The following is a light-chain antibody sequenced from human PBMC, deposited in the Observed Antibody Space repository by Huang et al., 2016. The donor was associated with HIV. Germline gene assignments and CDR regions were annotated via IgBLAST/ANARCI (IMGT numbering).Light chain of an antibody. Sequence: EIVMTQSPDTLSVAPGERATLSCRASQSVRDKLAWYQPKPGQAPRLLLHATSTRAAGVPARFSGSWSGTEFTLTISSLQSEDCGVYYCQQYESWPPLTFGGGTKVEIK. CDR1: QSVRDK. CDR3: QQYESWPPLT. V-gene: IGKV3-15*01. CDR2: ATS. J-gene: IGKJ4*01.